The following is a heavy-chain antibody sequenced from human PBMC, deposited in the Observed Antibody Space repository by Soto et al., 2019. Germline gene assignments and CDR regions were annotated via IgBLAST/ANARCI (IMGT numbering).Heavy chain of an antibody. Sequence: GGSLRLSCAASGFGFGSYWMHWVRQAPGKGLVWVSRTNNDGSATTYADSVRGRFTSFRDNAKNTLFLQMTSLGVEDTAVYYCAREMATISLGAFDIWGEGTMVTVSS. CDR1: GFGFGSYW. CDR2: TNNDGSAT. CDR3: AREMATISLGAFDI. D-gene: IGHD5-12*01. J-gene: IGHJ3*02. V-gene: IGHV3-74*01.